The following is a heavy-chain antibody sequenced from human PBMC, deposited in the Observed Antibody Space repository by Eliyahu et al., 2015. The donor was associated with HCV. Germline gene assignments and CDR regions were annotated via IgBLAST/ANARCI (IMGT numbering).Heavy chain of an antibody. CDR1: GGTFGTYT. Sequence: QVRLVQSGAEVKTPGSSVRVSCKASGGTFGTYTLTWLRQGPGQGLEWMGRIIPFLGEANYAQKFQGRVTITADKATGTAYMQVSSLRSEDTAIYYCATGLHLGDRSLSDVFDIWGQGTKVTVSS. CDR2: IIPFLGEA. J-gene: IGHJ3*02. V-gene: IGHV1-69*02. D-gene: IGHD3-16*01. CDR3: ATGLHLGDRSLSDVFDI.